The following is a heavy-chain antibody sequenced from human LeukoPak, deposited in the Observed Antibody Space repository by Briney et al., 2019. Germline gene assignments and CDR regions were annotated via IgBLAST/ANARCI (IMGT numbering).Heavy chain of an antibody. D-gene: IGHD5-24*01. CDR3: ARVARDGYNNYYYYYMDV. Sequence: GGSLRLSCAASGFTFSSYSMNWVRQAPGKGLEWVSYISSSSSTIYYADSVKGRFTISRDNAKNSLYLQMNSLRAEDTAVYYCARVARDGYNNYYYYYMDVWGQGTLVTVSS. CDR2: ISSSSSTI. V-gene: IGHV3-48*04. J-gene: IGHJ6*03. CDR1: GFTFSSYS.